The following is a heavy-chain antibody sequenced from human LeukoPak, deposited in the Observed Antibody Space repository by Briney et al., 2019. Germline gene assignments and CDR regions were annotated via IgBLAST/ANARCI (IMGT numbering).Heavy chain of an antibody. V-gene: IGHV4-59*01. CDR1: GGSISSDY. Sequence: LETLCLTCTVSGGSISSDYWSWIRQPPGKGLEWIGYIYYSGGTNSKPSLKSRVTISVDTCKKQFSLKLSSLSAAETAVYYCVRYPLFGGYNYGFDYWGQGNLVTVSS. D-gene: IGHD5-18*01. CDR2: IYYSGGT. J-gene: IGHJ4*02. CDR3: VRYPLFGGYNYGFDY.